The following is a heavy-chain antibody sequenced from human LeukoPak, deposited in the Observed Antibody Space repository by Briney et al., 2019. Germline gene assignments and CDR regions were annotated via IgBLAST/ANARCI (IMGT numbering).Heavy chain of an antibody. CDR1: GFTFSSYE. CDR2: ISTSGSPI. V-gene: IGHV3-48*03. Sequence: PGGSLRLSCAASGFTFSSYEMKWVRQAPGKGLEWVSYISTSGSPIDYGNSVKGRFTISRDNAKNSLYLQMNSLRAEDTALYYCARRGFYDTSGYLFDYWGQGTLVTVSS. J-gene: IGHJ4*02. CDR3: ARRGFYDTSGYLFDY. D-gene: IGHD3-22*01.